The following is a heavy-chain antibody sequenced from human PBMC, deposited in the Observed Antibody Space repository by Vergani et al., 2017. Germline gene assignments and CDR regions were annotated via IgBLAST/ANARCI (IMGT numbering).Heavy chain of an antibody. CDR1: GFTFSSYS. CDR3: ARARGASPRITIFGEVSDKGGAFDI. V-gene: IGHV3-21*01. CDR2: ISSSSSYI. D-gene: IGHD3-3*01. J-gene: IGHJ3*02. Sequence: EVQLVEPGGGLVKPGGSLRLSCAASGFTFSSYSMNWVRQAPGKGLEWVSSISSSSSYIYYADSVKGRFTISRDNAKNSLYLQMNSLRAEDTAVYYCARARGASPRITIFGEVSDKGGAFDIWGQGTMVTVSS.